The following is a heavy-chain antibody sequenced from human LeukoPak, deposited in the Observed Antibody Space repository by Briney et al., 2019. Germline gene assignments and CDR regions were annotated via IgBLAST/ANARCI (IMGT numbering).Heavy chain of an antibody. CDR3: ARRYCSSTSQNWFDP. V-gene: IGHV4-34*01. D-gene: IGHD2-2*01. CDR1: GGSFSGYY. J-gene: IGHJ5*02. CDR2: INHSGST. Sequence: SETLSLTCAVSGGSFSGYYWSWIRQPPGKGLEWIGEINHSGSTNYNPSLKSRVTISVDTSKNQFYLKLSSVTAADTAVYYCARRYCSSTSQNWFDPWGQGTLVTVSS.